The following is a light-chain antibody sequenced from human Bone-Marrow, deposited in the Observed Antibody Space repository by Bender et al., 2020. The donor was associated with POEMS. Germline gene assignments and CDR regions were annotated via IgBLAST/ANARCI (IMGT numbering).Light chain of an antibody. J-gene: IGLJ2*01. CDR3: CSYEGTRSLDVI. Sequence: QSALTQPASVSGSPGQSITISCTGTSSDIGKYNLVSWYQQHPGQAPEVIIYEVTKRPSGVSHRFSASKSDNTASLTISGLQTEDEGDYYCCSYEGTRSLDVIFGGGTKLTVL. CDR1: SSDIGKYNL. CDR2: EVT. V-gene: IGLV2-23*02.